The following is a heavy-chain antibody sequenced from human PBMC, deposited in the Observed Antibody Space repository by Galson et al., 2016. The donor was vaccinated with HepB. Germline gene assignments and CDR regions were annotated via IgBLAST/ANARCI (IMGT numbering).Heavy chain of an antibody. CDR1: GFVFSSYG. D-gene: IGHD6-19*01. CDR3: ARESPHIAVPVLDD. V-gene: IGHV3-33*01. CDR2: IWHDGSNQ. J-gene: IGHJ4*02. Sequence: SLRLSCAASGFVFSSYGIHWVRQAPGKGLEWVALIWHDGSNQYYADSVKGRFTISRDNSKNTLYLQMNSLRAEASAVYYCARESPHIAVPVLDDWGQGTLVTVSS.